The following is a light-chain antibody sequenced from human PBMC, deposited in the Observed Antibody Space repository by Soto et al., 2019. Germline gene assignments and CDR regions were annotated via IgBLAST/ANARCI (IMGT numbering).Light chain of an antibody. Sequence: QAVVTQEPSLTVSPGGTVTLTCGSSTGAVTSGHYPYWFQQKPGQAPRTLIYDTTNKRSWAPARFSGSLLGGKAALTLSGAQPEDEADYYCLLSYSGVVVFGGGTKLTVL. CDR3: LLSYSGVVV. CDR1: TGAVTSGHY. CDR2: DTT. J-gene: IGLJ2*01. V-gene: IGLV7-46*01.